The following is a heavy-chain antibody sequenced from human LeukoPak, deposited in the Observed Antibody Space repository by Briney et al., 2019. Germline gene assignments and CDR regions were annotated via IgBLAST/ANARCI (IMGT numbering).Heavy chain of an antibody. J-gene: IGHJ4*02. D-gene: IGHD3-22*01. CDR1: GGSISSGGYS. CDR2: IYHSGST. Sequence: SQTLSLTCAVSGGSISSGGYSWSWIRQPPGKGLEWIGYIYHSGSTNYNPSLKSRVTISVDTSKNQFSLKLSSVTAADTAVYYCARVLNDSSPLYGFDYWGQGTLVTVSS. CDR3: ARVLNDSSPLYGFDY. V-gene: IGHV4-30-2*01.